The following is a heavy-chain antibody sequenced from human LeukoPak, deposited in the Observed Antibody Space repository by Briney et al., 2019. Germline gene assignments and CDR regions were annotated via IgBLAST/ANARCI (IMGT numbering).Heavy chain of an antibody. CDR1: GYTFTSYA. CDR3: ARYCSGGSCYSPALFDY. Sequence: GASVKVSCKASGYTFTSYAMHWVRQAPGQRLGWMGWINAGNGNTKYSQKFQGRVTITRDTSASTAYMELSSLRSEDTAVYYCARYCSGGSCYSPALFDYWGQGTLVTVSS. J-gene: IGHJ4*02. V-gene: IGHV1-3*01. CDR2: INAGNGNT. D-gene: IGHD2-15*01.